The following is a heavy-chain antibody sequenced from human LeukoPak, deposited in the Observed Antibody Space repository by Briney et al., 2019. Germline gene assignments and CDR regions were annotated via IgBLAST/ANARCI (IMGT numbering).Heavy chain of an antibody. Sequence: PSQTLSLTCTVSGASISSGGHYWNWIRQPAGKGLEWIGRIYTSGSTNYNPSLKSRVTISVDTSKNQFSLKLNSVTAADTAVYYCARDPTSSGRDAFDIWGQGTMVTVSS. CDR1: GASISSGGHY. V-gene: IGHV4-61*02. CDR2: IYTSGST. J-gene: IGHJ3*02. D-gene: IGHD2-15*01. CDR3: ARDPTSSGRDAFDI.